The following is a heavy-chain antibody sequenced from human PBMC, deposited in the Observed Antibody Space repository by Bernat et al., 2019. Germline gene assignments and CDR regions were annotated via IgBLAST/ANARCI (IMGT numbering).Heavy chain of an antibody. CDR2: IWYDGSNQ. CDR3: ARALSYGSLTY. J-gene: IGHJ4*02. Sequence: QVQLVESGGGVVQPGRSLRLSCAASGFTFSSYGMHWVRQAPGKGLEWVALIWYDGSNQNYADSVKGRFTISRDSSKNTLYLQMNSLRAEDTAVYYCARALSYGSLTYWGQGTLVTVSS. V-gene: IGHV3-33*01. CDR1: GFTFSSYG. D-gene: IGHD3-10*01.